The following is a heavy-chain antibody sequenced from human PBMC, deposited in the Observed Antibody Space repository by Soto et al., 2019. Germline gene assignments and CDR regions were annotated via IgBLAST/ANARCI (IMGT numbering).Heavy chain of an antibody. J-gene: IGHJ5*02. CDR3: AKVPPTIGSGSYLGFRWFDP. CDR1: GFTFSSYA. V-gene: IGHV3-23*01. Sequence: GGSLRLSCAASGFTFSSYAMSWVRQAPGKGLEWVSAISGSGGSTYYADSVKGRFTISRDNSKNTLYLQMNSLRAEDTAVYYCAKVPPTIGSGSYLGFRWFDPWGQGTLVTVS. D-gene: IGHD3-10*01. CDR2: ISGSGGST.